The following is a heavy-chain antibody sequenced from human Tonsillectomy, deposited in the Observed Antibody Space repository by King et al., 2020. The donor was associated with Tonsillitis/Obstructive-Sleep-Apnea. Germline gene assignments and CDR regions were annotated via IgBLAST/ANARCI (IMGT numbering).Heavy chain of an antibody. V-gene: IGHV3-30*01. D-gene: IGHD1-26*01. J-gene: IGHJ6*03. CDR2: ILYDGSNK. CDR1: GLTFSSYG. CDR3: AGATPWDYDYYYMDV. Sequence: VQLVESGGGVVQPGRSLRLSCAASGLTFSSYGMHWVRQAPGKGLEWVALILYDGSNKYYADSVKGRFTISRDNSKNTLYLQMNSLRAEDTAVYYCAGATPWDYDYYYMDVWGKGTTVTVSS.